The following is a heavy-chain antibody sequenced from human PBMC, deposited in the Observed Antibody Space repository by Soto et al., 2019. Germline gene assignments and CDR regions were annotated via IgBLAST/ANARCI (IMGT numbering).Heavy chain of an antibody. V-gene: IGHV1-3*01. CDR3: ARFVSVSRSLPLGY. D-gene: IGHD2-8*01. CDR1: GYSFSDYI. J-gene: IGHJ4*02. CDR2: IDADNGNS. Sequence: QVQHVQSGPEVKTPGASVKVSCKASGYSFSDYILHWVRQAPGQGLEWLGWIDADNGNSKSAQKFQGRVTLSRDKSANLAYRELSRLRSDDTAVYFCARFVSVSRSLPLGYWGQGTVVVVTS.